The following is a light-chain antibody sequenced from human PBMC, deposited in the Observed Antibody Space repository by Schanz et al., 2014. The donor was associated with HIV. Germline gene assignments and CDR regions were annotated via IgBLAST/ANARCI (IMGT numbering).Light chain of an antibody. Sequence: DIVMTQSPDSLAVSLGERATINCKSSQSVLYSSNNKNYLAWYQQKPGQPPKLLIYWASTRESGVPDRFSGSGSGTDFTLTINKLQAEDVAVYHCQQYYTTPLTFGGGTKVEI. CDR2: WAS. CDR3: QQYYTTPLT. J-gene: IGKJ4*01. CDR1: QSVLYSSNNKNY. V-gene: IGKV4-1*01.